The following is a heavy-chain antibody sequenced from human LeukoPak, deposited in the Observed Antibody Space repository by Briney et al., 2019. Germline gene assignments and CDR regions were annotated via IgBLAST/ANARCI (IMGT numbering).Heavy chain of an antibody. CDR3: ARGVPHYDFWSGYYIDY. Sequence: GSTGYADSVKGRFTISRDNAKKSLYVQMDSLTAADTAVYYCARGVPHYDFWSGYYIDYLGQGTLVTVSS. V-gene: IGHV3-20*03. CDR2: GST. D-gene: IGHD3-3*01. J-gene: IGHJ4*02.